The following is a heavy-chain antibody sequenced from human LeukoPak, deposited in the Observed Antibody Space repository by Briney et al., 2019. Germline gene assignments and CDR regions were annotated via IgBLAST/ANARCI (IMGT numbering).Heavy chain of an antibody. CDR1: GGSISSYY. Sequence: SETLSLTCTVSGGSISSYYWSWIRQPPGKGLEWIGYIYYSGSTKHNPSLKSRVTTSVHTPKNQFSLKLSSVPAADTAPSYCPKGGYCSSISCQGGNWFDPWGQGALVTVSS. V-gene: IGHV4-59*01. D-gene: IGHD2-2*01. CDR2: IYYSGST. J-gene: IGHJ5*02. CDR3: PKGGYCSSISCQGGNWFDP.